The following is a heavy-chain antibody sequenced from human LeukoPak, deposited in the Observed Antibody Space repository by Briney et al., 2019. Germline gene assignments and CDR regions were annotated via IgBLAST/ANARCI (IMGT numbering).Heavy chain of an antibody. V-gene: IGHV4-61*02. CDR1: GGSISSGSYY. CDR2: IYTSGST. CDR3: ARDFDWLVDY. D-gene: IGHD3-9*01. Sequence: SETLSLTCTVSGGSISSGSYYWSWIRQPAGKGLEWIGRIYTSGSTNYNPSLKSRVTISVDTSKNQFSLKLSSVTAADTAVYYCARDFDWLVDYWGQGTLVTVSS. J-gene: IGHJ4*02.